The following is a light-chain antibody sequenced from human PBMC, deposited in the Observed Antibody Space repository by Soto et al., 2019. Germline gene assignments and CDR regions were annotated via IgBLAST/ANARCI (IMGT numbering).Light chain of an antibody. J-gene: IGKJ1*01. Sequence: DIVVTQTPLSSPVTRGQPASISCRSSQSLVHSKGRTYLSWFKQRPGQPPRLLIDEVSNRLAGVPGRISGSGAGTDFTLRISRVAAEDVVVYYRMHATDFPWTFGQGTKLEI. CDR1: QSLVHSKGRTY. V-gene: IGKV2-24*01. CDR2: EVS. CDR3: MHATDFPWT.